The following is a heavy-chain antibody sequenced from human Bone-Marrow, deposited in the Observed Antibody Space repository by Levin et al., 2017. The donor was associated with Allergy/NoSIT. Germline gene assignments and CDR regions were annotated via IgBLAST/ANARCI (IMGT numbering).Heavy chain of an antibody. D-gene: IGHD4-17*01. CDR2: INTNTGNP. Sequence: ASVKVSCKASGYTFTSYAMNWVRQAPGQGLEWMGWINTNTGNPTYAQGFTGRFVFSLDTSVSTAYLQISSLKAEDTAVYYCARETDPDYYGDTRVGGRPFDYWGQGTLVTVSS. V-gene: IGHV7-4-1*02. J-gene: IGHJ4*02. CDR3: ARETDPDYYGDTRVGGRPFDY. CDR1: GYTFTSYA.